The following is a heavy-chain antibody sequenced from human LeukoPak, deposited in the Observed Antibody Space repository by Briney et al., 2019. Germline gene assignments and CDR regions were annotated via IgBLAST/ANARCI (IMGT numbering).Heavy chain of an antibody. J-gene: IGHJ6*02. Sequence: GGSLRLSCTASGFIFSNSGMHWVRQAPGKGLEWVAVISYDGSNKYYADSVKGRFTISRDNSKNTLYLQMNSLRAEDTAVYYCAKDLLTVTTEHYYYYYGMDVWGQGTTVTVSS. CDR3: AKDLLTVTTEHYYYYYGMDV. CDR1: GFIFSNSG. CDR2: ISYDGSNK. V-gene: IGHV3-30*18. D-gene: IGHD4-17*01.